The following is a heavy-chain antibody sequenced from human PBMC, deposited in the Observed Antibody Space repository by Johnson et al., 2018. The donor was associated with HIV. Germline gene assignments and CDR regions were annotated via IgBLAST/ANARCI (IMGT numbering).Heavy chain of an antibody. Sequence: EVQLVESGGGVVRPGGSLRLSCAASGFTFDDYGMSWVRQAPGKGLEWLSYISTSGSTIHSADSVRGRFTISRDNAKNSLYLQMNSLRAEDTAVYYCAGDSSGWDDVFDIWGQGTMVTVSS. D-gene: IGHD6-19*01. CDR1: GFTFDDYG. J-gene: IGHJ3*02. V-gene: IGHV3-48*03. CDR3: AGDSSGWDDVFDI. CDR2: ISTSGSTI.